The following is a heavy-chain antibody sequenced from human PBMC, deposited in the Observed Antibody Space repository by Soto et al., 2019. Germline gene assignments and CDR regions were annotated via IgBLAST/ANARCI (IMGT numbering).Heavy chain of an antibody. CDR3: AKAKELLLDY. CDR2: ISYDGSNK. CDR1: GFTFSSYG. Sequence: VQLVESGGGVVQPGRSLRLSCAASGFTFSSYGMHWVRQAPGKGLEWVAVISYDGSNKYYADSVKGRFTISRDNSKNTLYLQMNSLRAEDTAVYYCAKAKELLLDYWGQGTLVTVSS. D-gene: IGHD1-26*01. J-gene: IGHJ4*02. V-gene: IGHV3-30*18.